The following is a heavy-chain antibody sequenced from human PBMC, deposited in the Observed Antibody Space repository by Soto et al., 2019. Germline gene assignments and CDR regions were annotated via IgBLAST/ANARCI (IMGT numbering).Heavy chain of an antibody. Sequence: GGSLRLSCAASGFTFSSYAMSWVRQAPGKGLEWVSAISGSGGSTYYADSVKGRFTISRDNSKNTLYLQMNSLRAEDTAVYYCAKDGPVRYCSSTSCYPEAYYFDYWGQGTLVTVSS. CDR3: AKDGPVRYCSSTSCYPEAYYFDY. V-gene: IGHV3-23*01. CDR1: GFTFSSYA. J-gene: IGHJ4*02. D-gene: IGHD2-2*01. CDR2: ISGSGGST.